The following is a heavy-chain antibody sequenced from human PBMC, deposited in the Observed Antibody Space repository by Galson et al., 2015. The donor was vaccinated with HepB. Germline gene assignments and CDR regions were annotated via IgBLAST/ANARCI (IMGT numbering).Heavy chain of an antibody. CDR1: GFTFSSYA. V-gene: IGHV3-30-3*01. CDR3: ARDYIDDYYGSGSYIFDY. J-gene: IGHJ4*02. D-gene: IGHD3-10*01. CDR2: ISYDGSNK. Sequence: SLRLSCAASGFTFSSYAMHWVRQAPGKGLEWVAVISYDGSNKYYADSVKGRFTISRDNSKNTLYLQMNSLRAEDTAVYYCARDYIDDYYGSGSYIFDYWGQGTLVTVSS.